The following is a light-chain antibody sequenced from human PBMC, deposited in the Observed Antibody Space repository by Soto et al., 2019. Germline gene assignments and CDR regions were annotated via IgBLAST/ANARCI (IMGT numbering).Light chain of an antibody. CDR3: NSYTSSSTFV. CDR2: GVT. V-gene: IGLV2-14*01. CDR1: SSDVGGYNY. Sequence: LTQPASVSGSPGQSITISCTGTSSDVGGYNYVSWYQQHPGKAPKLMIYGVTNRPSGVSSRFSGSRSGNTASLTISGLQAEDEAEYFCNSYTSSSTFVFGTGTKLTVL. J-gene: IGLJ1*01.